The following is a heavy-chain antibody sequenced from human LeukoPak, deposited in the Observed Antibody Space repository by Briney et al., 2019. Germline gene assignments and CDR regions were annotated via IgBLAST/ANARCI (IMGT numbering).Heavy chain of an antibody. D-gene: IGHD1-26*01. CDR1: GGTFSSYA. CDR2: IIPIFGTA. J-gene: IGHJ5*01. V-gene: IGHV1-69*06. CDR3: ARASGSYWWFDS. Sequence: SVKVSCKASGGTFSSYAISWVRQAPGQGLEWMGGIIPIFGTANYAQKFQGRVTITADKSTSTAYTVLSRRRSDDTAVYYCARASGSYWWFDSWGQGTLVTVSS.